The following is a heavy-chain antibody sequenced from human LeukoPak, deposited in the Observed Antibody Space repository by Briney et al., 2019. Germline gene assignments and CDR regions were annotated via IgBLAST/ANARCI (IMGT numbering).Heavy chain of an antibody. Sequence: DSVKVSCKASGYTFSGTGWYLYWQRQAPGQGLECMGWIYPNNGATAYAQKFQGRVAMTRDTSISTAYMELRRLRPDDTAVYYCARDGPAQMVEFDYWGQGTLVTVSS. CDR1: GYTFSGTGWY. CDR2: IYPNNGAT. J-gene: IGHJ4*02. V-gene: IGHV1-2*02. D-gene: IGHD3-10*01. CDR3: ARDGPAQMVEFDY.